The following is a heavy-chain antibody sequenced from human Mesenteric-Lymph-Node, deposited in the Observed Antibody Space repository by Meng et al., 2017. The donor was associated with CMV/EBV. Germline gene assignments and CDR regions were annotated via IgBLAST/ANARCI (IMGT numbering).Heavy chain of an antibody. CDR2: ISSSGTSS. Sequence: GESLKISCVASGFSFSSYAMNWVRQAPGQGLEWVSGISSSGTSSNSADSVMGRFTISRDNSKKTLYLQMNSLRAEDTAVYYCARDPTGTSQIDYWGQGTLVTVSS. V-gene: IGHV3-23*01. J-gene: IGHJ4*02. D-gene: IGHD1-1*01. CDR3: ARDPTGTSQIDY. CDR1: GFSFSSYA.